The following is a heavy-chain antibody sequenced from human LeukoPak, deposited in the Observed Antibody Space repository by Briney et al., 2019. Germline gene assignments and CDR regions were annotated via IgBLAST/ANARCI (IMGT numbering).Heavy chain of an antibody. CDR2: ISPSGGST. Sequence: ASVKVSCKASGYTFTNYYMHWVRQAPGQGLEWMGIISPSGGSTSYAQKFQGRVTMTRDTSTSTVYMELSSLRSEDTAVYYCARPSGYQSSCYYYGMDVWGQGTTVTVSS. D-gene: IGHD5-12*01. V-gene: IGHV1-46*01. CDR1: GYTFTNYY. J-gene: IGHJ6*02. CDR3: ARPSGYQSSCYYYGMDV.